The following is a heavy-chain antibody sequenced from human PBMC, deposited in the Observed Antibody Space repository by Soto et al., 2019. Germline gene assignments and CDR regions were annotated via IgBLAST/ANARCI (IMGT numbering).Heavy chain of an antibody. V-gene: IGHV4-4*02. CDR3: QRGMPEYHLLSRWFDP. Sequence: SETLSLTCAVSGGSISSSNWWSWVRQPPGKGLEWIGEIYHSGSTNYNPSLKSRVTISVDKSKNQFSLKLSSVTAADTAAYYCQRGMPEYHLLSRWFDPWGQGTLVTAPQ. CDR1: GGSISSSNW. J-gene: IGHJ5*02. D-gene: IGHD2-2*01. CDR2: IYHSGST.